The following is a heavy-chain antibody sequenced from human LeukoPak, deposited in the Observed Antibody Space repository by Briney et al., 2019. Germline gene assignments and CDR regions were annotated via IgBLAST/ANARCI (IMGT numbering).Heavy chain of an antibody. D-gene: IGHD4-11*01. J-gene: IGHJ5*02. V-gene: IGHV4-34*01. CDR2: INHSGST. CDR3: ARGLSLGYSNYWA. Sequence: SETLSLTCAVYGGSFSGYYWSWTRQPPGKGLEWIGEINHSGSTNYNPSLKSRVTISVDTSKNQFSLKLSSVTAADTAVYYCARGLSLGYSNYWAWGQGTLVTVSS. CDR1: GGSFSGYY.